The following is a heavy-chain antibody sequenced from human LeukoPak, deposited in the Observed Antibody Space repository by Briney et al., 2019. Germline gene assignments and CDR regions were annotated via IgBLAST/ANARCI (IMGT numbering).Heavy chain of an antibody. Sequence: SETLSLTCTVSGGSISSGSYYWSWIRQPPGKGLEWIGYIYYSGSTNYNPSLKSRVTISVDTSKNQFSLKLSSVTAADTAVYYCARYEQWLDRNDYWGQGTLVTVSS. CDR1: GGSISSGSYY. CDR3: ARYEQWLDRNDY. CDR2: IYYSGST. D-gene: IGHD6-19*01. V-gene: IGHV4-61*01. J-gene: IGHJ4*02.